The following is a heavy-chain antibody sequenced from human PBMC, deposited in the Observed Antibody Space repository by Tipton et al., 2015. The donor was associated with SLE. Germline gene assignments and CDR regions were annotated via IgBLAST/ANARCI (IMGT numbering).Heavy chain of an antibody. CDR3: AGTPWLVRFEY. V-gene: IGHV4-38-2*01. CDR2: IYDSGKT. D-gene: IGHD6-19*01. CDR1: GYFFSSGHYSGYF. Sequence: TLSLTCAVSGYFFSSGHYSGYFRGWIRQPPGKGLEWIGNIYDSGKTYYNPSLKSRVTILIDMSKNQFSLKLRSVTAADTATYYCAGTPWLVRFEYWGQGTLVNVSP. J-gene: IGHJ4*02.